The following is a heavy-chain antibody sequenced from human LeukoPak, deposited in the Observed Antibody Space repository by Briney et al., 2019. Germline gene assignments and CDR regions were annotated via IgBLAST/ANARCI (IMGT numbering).Heavy chain of an antibody. J-gene: IGHJ4*02. CDR3: AKTQGVVVITKTYYFDY. Sequence: GGSLRLSCAASGFTFSSYSMNWVRQAPGKGLEWVSAISGSGGSTYYADSVKGRFTISRDNSKNTLYLQMNSLRAEDTAVYYCAKTQGVVVITKTYYFDYWGQGTLVTVSS. V-gene: IGHV3-23*01. CDR2: ISGSGGST. D-gene: IGHD3-22*01. CDR1: GFTFSSYS.